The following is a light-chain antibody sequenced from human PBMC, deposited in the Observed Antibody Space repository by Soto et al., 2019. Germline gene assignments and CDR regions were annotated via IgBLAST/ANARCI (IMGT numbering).Light chain of an antibody. CDR2: GSS. Sequence: EIVMTQSPATLSVSPGERATLSCRASQSVSSNLAWYQQKPGQAPRLLIFGSSPRAPGIPARFSGSGSGTAFTLTLSSLQSEDFAVYYCQQYNNWPTWTFRQGTKVEIK. V-gene: IGKV3-15*01. J-gene: IGKJ1*01. CDR1: QSVSSN. CDR3: QQYNNWPTWT.